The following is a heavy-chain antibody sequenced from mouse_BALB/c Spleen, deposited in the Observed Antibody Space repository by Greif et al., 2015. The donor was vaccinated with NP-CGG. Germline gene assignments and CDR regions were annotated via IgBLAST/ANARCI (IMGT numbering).Heavy chain of an antibody. CDR1: GFTFSSYG. J-gene: IGHJ2*01. Sequence: EVQLQESGGDLVKPGGSLKLSCAASGFTFSSYGMSWVRQTPDKRLEWVATISSGGSYTYYPDSVKGRFTISRDNAKNTLYLQMSSLKSEDTAMYYCARHGPQIYDGYPYYFDYWGQGTTLTVSS. V-gene: IGHV5-6*01. CDR2: ISSGGSYT. D-gene: IGHD2-3*01. CDR3: ARHGPQIYDGYPYYFDY.